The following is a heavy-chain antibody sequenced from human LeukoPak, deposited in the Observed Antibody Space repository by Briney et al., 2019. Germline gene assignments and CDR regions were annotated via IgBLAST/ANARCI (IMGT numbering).Heavy chain of an antibody. Sequence: GGSLRLSCAASGFNFSSQWMSWVRQAPGKGLEWVANVNQGGAQKYYVDSVKGRFTISRDNAENSLYLQMNSLRAEDTAVYYCAREHYFYYMDGWGKGTTVTVSS. J-gene: IGHJ6*03. V-gene: IGHV3-7*01. CDR1: GFNFSSQW. CDR2: VNQGGAQK. CDR3: AREHYFYYMDG.